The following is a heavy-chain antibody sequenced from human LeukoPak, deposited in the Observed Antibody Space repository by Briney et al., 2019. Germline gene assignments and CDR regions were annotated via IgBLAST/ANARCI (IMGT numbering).Heavy chain of an antibody. CDR3: ARDLTYCGGDCYSVGAFDI. D-gene: IGHD2-21*02. V-gene: IGHV4-30-4*02. CDR2: IYYSGST. Sequence: PSETLSLTCTVSGGSISSGDYYWGWIRQPPGKGLEWIVYIYYSGSTYYNPSRKSRVTISVDTSKNQFSLKLSSVTAADTAVYYCARDLTYCGGDCYSVGAFDIWGQGTMVTVSS. J-gene: IGHJ3*02. CDR1: GGSISSGDYY.